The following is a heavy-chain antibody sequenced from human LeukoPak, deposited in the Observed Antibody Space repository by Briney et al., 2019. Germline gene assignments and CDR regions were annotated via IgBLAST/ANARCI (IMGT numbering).Heavy chain of an antibody. D-gene: IGHD5-12*01. J-gene: IGHJ4*02. V-gene: IGHV3-7*01. Sequence: GGSLRLSCAASGFTFTNAWMSWVRQAPGKGLEWVATIKDDGSDRYYVDSVKGRSTISRDNAKNSLYLQMNSLRVEDTAVYYCVNLGYSDGGQGTLVTVSS. CDR2: IKDDGSDR. CDR3: VNLGYSD. CDR1: GFTFTNAW.